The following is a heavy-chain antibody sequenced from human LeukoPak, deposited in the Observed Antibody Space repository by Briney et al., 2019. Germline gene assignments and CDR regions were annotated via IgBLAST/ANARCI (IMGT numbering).Heavy chain of an antibody. V-gene: IGHV4-34*01. CDR3: ARRSSKRFNWYFDL. D-gene: IGHD5-24*01. Sequence: SGTLSLTCAVYGGSFSGYYWSWIRQPPGKGLEWIGEINHSGSTNYNPSLKSRVTISVDTSKNQFSLKLSSVTAADTAVYYCARRSSKRFNWYFDLWGRGTLVTVSS. CDR2: INHSGST. J-gene: IGHJ2*01. CDR1: GGSFSGYY.